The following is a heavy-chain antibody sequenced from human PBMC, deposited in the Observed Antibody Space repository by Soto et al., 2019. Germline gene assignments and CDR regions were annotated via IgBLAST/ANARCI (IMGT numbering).Heavy chain of an antibody. V-gene: IGHV3-23*01. Sequence: EVQLLESGGGLVQPGGSLRLSCAGSGFNFQNYDMSWVRQAPGKGLEWVSGISRGGDDTYYADSVKGRFIISRDNSKTTLYLQIHSLRADDTALFYCASSCGWMDALDIWGQGTMVTVST. CDR3: ASSCGWMDALDI. D-gene: IGHD6-19*01. J-gene: IGHJ3*02. CDR2: ISRGGDDT. CDR1: GFNFQNYD.